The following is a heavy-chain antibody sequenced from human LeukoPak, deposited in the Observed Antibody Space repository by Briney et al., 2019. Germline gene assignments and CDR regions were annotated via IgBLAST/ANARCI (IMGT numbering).Heavy chain of an antibody. CDR2: IWYDASNK. CDR3: ARGNGGNHAHLDY. Sequence: GGFLRLSCAASGFTFTFSTSGMHWVRQAPGKGLEWVSVIWYDASNKYYADSVKGRFTISRDSSKNTLYLQMNDLRAEDTAVYYCARGNGGNHAHLDYWGQGTLVTVSS. J-gene: IGHJ4*02. V-gene: IGHV3-33*01. D-gene: IGHD1-14*01. CDR1: GFTFTFSTSG.